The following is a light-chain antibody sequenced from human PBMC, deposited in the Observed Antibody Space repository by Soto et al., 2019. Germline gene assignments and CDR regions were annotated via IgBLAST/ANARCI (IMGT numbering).Light chain of an antibody. CDR1: QSISTY. Sequence: DIQMTQSPSSLSASVGDRVVITCRASQSISTYLNWYQQKPGKAPELLIYGASSLQSGVPSRFSGSGSGTDFTLTISSLQPEDFATYYCQHTFNIPLTFGGGTKVEIK. V-gene: IGKV1-39*01. CDR2: GAS. J-gene: IGKJ4*01. CDR3: QHTFNIPLT.